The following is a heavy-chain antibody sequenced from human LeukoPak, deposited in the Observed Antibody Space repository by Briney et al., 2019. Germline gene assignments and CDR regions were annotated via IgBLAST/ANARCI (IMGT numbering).Heavy chain of an antibody. D-gene: IGHD2-15*01. CDR1: GGSFSGYY. Sequence: SETLSLTCAVYGGSFSGYYWSWIRQFPGKGLEWIGEISHTGSTNYNPSLKSRLTISLDTSNNQLSLRLSSVTAADTAVYYCAKYCSGGGCWGAFDIWGQGTLVTVSS. CDR3: AKYCSGGGCWGAFDI. V-gene: IGHV4-34*01. J-gene: IGHJ3*02. CDR2: ISHTGST.